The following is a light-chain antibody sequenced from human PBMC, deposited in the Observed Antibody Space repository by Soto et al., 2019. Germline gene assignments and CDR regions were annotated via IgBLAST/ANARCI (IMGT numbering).Light chain of an antibody. V-gene: IGKV3-11*01. CDR2: DAS. J-gene: IGKJ4*01. CDR3: QQRTDWPPLT. Sequence: EIVLTQSPATLSLSPGDTATLSCRASQNINNYLAWYQQKPGQAPRLLIYDASNRATGIPQRFSGRWSGTDFTLTISSLEPEDFAVYYCQQRTDWPPLTFGGGTNX. CDR1: QNINNY.